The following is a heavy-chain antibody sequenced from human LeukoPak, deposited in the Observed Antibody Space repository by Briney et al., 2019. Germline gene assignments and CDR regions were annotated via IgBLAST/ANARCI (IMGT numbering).Heavy chain of an antibody. Sequence: PGGSLRLSCAASGFIFNTYAINWVRQAPGKGLEWVSAISGGGDYIYYAHSVKGRFSLSRDNSKNTLYLQMNSLRVEDTAVYYCAISSYGSGPYYYGMDVWGQGTTVTVSS. V-gene: IGHV3-23*01. D-gene: IGHD3-10*01. CDR3: AISSYGSGPYYYGMDV. J-gene: IGHJ6*02. CDR1: GFIFNTYA. CDR2: ISGGGDYI.